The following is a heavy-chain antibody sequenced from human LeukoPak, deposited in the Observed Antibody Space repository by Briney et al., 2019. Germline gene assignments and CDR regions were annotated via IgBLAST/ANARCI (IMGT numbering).Heavy chain of an antibody. V-gene: IGHV3-33*01. CDR2: IWYDGSNK. CDR3: ARADYGDYVVFDY. J-gene: IGHJ4*02. CDR1: GYTFTGYY. D-gene: IGHD4-17*01. Sequence: SCKASGYTFTGYYMHWVRQAPGKGLEWVAVIWYDGSNKYYADSVKGRFTISRDNSKNTLYLQMNSLRAEDTAVYYCARADYGDYVVFDYWGQGTLVTVSS.